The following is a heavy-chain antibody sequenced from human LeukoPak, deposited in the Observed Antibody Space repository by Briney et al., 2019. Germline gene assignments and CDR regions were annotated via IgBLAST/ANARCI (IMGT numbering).Heavy chain of an antibody. J-gene: IGHJ4*02. CDR2: IKSKSSGGTR. D-gene: IGHD4-17*01. CDR1: GFTFSTYW. CDR3: TTEYYGDYHY. Sequence: GGSLRLSCATSGFTFSTYWMSWVRQAPGTGLEWVGRIKSKSSGGTREYAASVKGRFTVSREDSKKTVYLQMDSLITEDTAIYYCTTEYYGDYHYWGQGALVTVSS. V-gene: IGHV3-15*05.